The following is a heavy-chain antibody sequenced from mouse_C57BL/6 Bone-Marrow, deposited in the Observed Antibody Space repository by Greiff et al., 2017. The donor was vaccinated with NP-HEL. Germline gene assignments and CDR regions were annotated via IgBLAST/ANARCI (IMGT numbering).Heavy chain of an antibody. CDR1: GYTFTDYY. CDR3: ARGGGLLD. D-gene: IGHD3-1*01. Sequence: VQLQQSGPELVKPGASVKISCKASGYTFTDYYMNWVKQSHGKSLEWIGDINPNNGGTSYNQKFKGKATLTVDKSSSTAYMELRSLTSEDSAVYYCARGGGLLDWGQGTLVTVSA. CDR2: INPNNGGT. V-gene: IGHV1-26*01. J-gene: IGHJ3*01.